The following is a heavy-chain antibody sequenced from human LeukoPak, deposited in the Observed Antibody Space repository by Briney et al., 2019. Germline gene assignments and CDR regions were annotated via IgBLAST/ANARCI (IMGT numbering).Heavy chain of an antibody. CDR1: GGSISDYY. CDR3: ARGAGWLIDY. CDR2: VSYSGST. V-gene: IGHV4-59*01. J-gene: IGHJ4*02. Sequence: SSETLSLTCTVSGGSISDYYWSWLRQPPGKGLEWIGYVSYSGSTNYNPSLNSRVTISVNTSKTQFSLNLSSVTAADTAVYYCARGAGWLIDYWGQGILVTVSS. D-gene: IGHD3-16*01.